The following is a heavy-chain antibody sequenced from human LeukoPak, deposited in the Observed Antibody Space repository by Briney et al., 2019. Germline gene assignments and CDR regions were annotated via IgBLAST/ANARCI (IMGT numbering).Heavy chain of an antibody. CDR3: ARYWGVQLWPHWYFDL. Sequence: PSETLSLTCTVSGGSISSYYWSWFRQTPGKGPERIGYIYYSGSTKYNPSLKSRVTISVDRSKNQFSLKLNSVTAADTAVYYCARYWGVQLWPHWYFDLWGRGSLVTVSS. CDR1: GGSISSYY. J-gene: IGHJ2*01. CDR2: IYYSGST. V-gene: IGHV4-59*01. D-gene: IGHD5-18*01.